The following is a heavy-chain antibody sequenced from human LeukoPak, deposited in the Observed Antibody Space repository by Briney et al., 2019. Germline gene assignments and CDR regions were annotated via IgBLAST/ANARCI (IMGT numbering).Heavy chain of an antibody. V-gene: IGHV4-34*01. CDR2: INHTGNT. D-gene: IGHD3-22*01. CDR1: GGSFSDSS. J-gene: IGHJ4*02. CDR3: ARVTGYIVEDYFDY. Sequence: SETLSLTCAVYGGSFSDSSWSWIRQPPGKGQEWIGEINHTGNTNYKPSLKSRVTISVDTSKNQFSLRLSSVTAADTAVYYCARVTGYIVEDYFDYWGQGTLVTVSS.